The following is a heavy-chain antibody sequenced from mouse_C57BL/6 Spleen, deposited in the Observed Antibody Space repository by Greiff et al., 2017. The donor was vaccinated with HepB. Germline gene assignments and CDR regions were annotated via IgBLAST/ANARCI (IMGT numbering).Heavy chain of an antibody. CDR2: IYPGDGDT. Sequence: QVQLQQSGPELVKPGASVKISCKASGYAFSSSWMNWVKQRPGKGLEWIGRIYPGDGDTNYNGKFKGKATLTADKSSSTAYMQLSSLTSEDSAVYFCARKGLGYFDVWGTGTTVTVSS. D-gene: IGHD3-2*02. CDR1: GYAFSSSW. CDR3: ARKGLGYFDV. J-gene: IGHJ1*03. V-gene: IGHV1-82*01.